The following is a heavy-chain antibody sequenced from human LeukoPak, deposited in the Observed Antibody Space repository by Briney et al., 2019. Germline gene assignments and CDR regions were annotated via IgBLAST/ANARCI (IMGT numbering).Heavy chain of an antibody. CDR1: GGSISSSSYY. CDR2: IYTSGST. Sequence: SETLSLTCTVSGGSISSSSYYWGWIRQPAGKGLEWIGRIYTSGSTNYNPSLKSRVTMSVDTSKNQFSLKLSSVTAADTAVYYCARDLSIAARGFDPWGQGTLVTVSS. D-gene: IGHD6-6*01. CDR3: ARDLSIAARGFDP. V-gene: IGHV4-61*02. J-gene: IGHJ5*02.